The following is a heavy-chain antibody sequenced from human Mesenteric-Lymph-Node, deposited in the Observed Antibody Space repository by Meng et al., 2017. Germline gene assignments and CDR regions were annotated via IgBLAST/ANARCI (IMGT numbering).Heavy chain of an antibody. D-gene: IGHD6-13*01. CDR2: IIPIFGTA. CDR3: ASLLPGIAAAGTIGYFQH. CDR1: GGTFSSYA. Sequence: QVQLVQSGAEVKKPGSSVKVSCKASGGTFSSYAISWVRQAPGQGLEWMGGIIPIFGTANYAQKFQGRVTITADKSTSTAYMELSSLRSEDTAVYYCASLLPGIAAAGTIGYFQHWGQGTLVTVSS. J-gene: IGHJ1*01. V-gene: IGHV1-69*06.